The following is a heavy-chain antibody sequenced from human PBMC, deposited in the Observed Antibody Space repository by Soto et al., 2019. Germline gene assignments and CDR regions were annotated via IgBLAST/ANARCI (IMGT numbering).Heavy chain of an antibody. Sequence: SVKVSCKASGGTFSSYTISWVRQAPGQGLEWMGRIIPILGIANYAQKFQGRVTITADKSTSTAYMELSSLRSEDTAVYYCALYYYFGSGSPYHFDYWGQGTLVTVSS. CDR2: IIPILGIA. J-gene: IGHJ4*02. CDR3: ALYYYFGSGSPYHFDY. CDR1: GGTFSSYT. D-gene: IGHD3-10*01. V-gene: IGHV1-69*02.